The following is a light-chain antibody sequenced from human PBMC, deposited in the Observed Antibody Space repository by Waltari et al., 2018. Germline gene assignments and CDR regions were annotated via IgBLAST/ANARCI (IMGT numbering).Light chain of an antibody. Sequence: IVLTQSPDTLSLSPGQRATLSCRASQTINNNFLVWYQQKPVQAPRLIIHGASSRATGFPDRFSGSGSGTDFTLTISSLKPEDSAVYYCQQYDGSVLTFGGGTKVEI. CDR3: QQYDGSVLT. V-gene: IGKV3-20*01. CDR2: GAS. J-gene: IGKJ4*01. CDR1: QTINNNF.